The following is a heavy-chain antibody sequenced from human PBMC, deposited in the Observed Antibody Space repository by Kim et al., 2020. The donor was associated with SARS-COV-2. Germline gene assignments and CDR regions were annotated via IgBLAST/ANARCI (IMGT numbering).Heavy chain of an antibody. J-gene: IGHJ6*02. CDR2: MNPNSGNT. CDR1: GYTFTSYD. D-gene: IGHD3-10*01. V-gene: IGHV1-8*01. CDR3: ARAPSLLWFGELLPYYYYGMDV. Sequence: ASVKVSCKASGYTFTSYDINWVRQATGQGLEWMGWMNPNSGNTGYAQKFQGRVTMTRNTSISTAYMELSSLRSEDTAVYYCARAPSLLWFGELLPYYYYGMDVWGQGTKVTVSS.